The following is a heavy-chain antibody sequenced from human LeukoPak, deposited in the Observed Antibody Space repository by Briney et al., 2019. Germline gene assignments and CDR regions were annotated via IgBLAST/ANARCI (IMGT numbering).Heavy chain of an antibody. Sequence: GRSLRLSCAASGFTFSSYAMHWVRQAPGKGLEWVAVISYDGSNKYYADSVKGRFTISRDNSKNTLYLQMNSLRAEDTAVYYCAKPLYSSSWSVSYWGQGTLVTVSS. CDR3: AKPLYSSSWSVSY. D-gene: IGHD6-13*01. V-gene: IGHV3-30-3*01. CDR2: ISYDGSNK. CDR1: GFTFSSYA. J-gene: IGHJ4*02.